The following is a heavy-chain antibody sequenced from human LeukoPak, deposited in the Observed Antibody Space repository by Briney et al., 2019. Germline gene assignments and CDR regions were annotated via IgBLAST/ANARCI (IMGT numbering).Heavy chain of an antibody. Sequence: GGSLRLSCVASGFTFSNYWMTWVRQAPGKGLEWVSSISSSSSYIYYADSVKGRFTISRDNAKNSLYLQMNSLRAEDTAVYYCARETYYYDSSGYQRRDAFDIWGQGTMVTVSS. CDR1: GFTFSNYW. CDR3: ARETYYYDSSGYQRRDAFDI. D-gene: IGHD3-22*01. V-gene: IGHV3-21*01. J-gene: IGHJ3*02. CDR2: ISSSSSYI.